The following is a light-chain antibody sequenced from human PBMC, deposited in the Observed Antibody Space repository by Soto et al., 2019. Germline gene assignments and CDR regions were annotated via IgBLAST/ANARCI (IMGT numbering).Light chain of an antibody. CDR3: QQYNNWPAIT. Sequence: AMTQSPATPSVSPGERATLSCRASQSVRSNLAWYQQKPGQAPRLLIYGASNRVSGIPATFSGSGSGTEFTLTISSLQSEDFAVYYCQQYNNWPAITFGQGTRLEIK. CDR2: GAS. J-gene: IGKJ5*01. V-gene: IGKV3D-15*01. CDR1: QSVRSN.